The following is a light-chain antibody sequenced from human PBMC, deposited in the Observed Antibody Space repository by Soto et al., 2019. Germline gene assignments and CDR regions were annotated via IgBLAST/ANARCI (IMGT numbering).Light chain of an antibody. CDR1: QSVSSK. CDR2: DTS. CDR3: QQYNDWFSIT. J-gene: IGKJ5*01. Sequence: IVMTQSPATLSVSPWERAALSCRASQSVSSKLAWYRQRPGQAPRLVIYDTSTRATGVPARFSGSGSGTEFTLTISSLQSEDFGVYYCQQYNDWFSITFGQGTRLEIK. V-gene: IGKV3-15*01.